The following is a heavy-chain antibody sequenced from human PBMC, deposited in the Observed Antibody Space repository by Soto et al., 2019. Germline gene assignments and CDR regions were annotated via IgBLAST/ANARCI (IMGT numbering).Heavy chain of an antibody. CDR1: GFTFSSYG. J-gene: IGHJ6*02. Sequence: GGSLRLSCAASGFTFSSYGMHWVRQAPGKGLEWVAVISYDGSNKYYADSVKGRFTISRDNSKNTLYLQMNSLRAEDTAVYYCAKDRRGAARHYYYGMDVWGQGTTVTVSS. V-gene: IGHV3-30*18. D-gene: IGHD6-6*01. CDR2: ISYDGSNK. CDR3: AKDRRGAARHYYYGMDV.